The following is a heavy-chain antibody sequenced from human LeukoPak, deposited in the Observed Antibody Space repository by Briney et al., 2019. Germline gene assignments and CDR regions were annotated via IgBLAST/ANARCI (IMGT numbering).Heavy chain of an antibody. CDR2: IYPGDSDT. V-gene: IGHV5-51*01. CDR3: ARGHSEILTDYYYYSGMDV. D-gene: IGHD3-9*01. CDR1: GYSFISYW. J-gene: IGHJ6*02. Sequence: GESLQISCKGSGYSFISYWIGWVRQMPGKGLEWMGIIYPGDSDTRYSPSFQGQVTISADKSISTAYLQWSSLKASDTAMYYCARGHSEILTDYYYYSGMDVWGQGTTVTVSS.